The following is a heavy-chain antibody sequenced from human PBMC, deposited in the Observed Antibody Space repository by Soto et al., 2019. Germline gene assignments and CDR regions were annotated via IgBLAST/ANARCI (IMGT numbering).Heavy chain of an antibody. CDR3: ARGGTSIAAAGTLKYSWFDP. D-gene: IGHD6-13*01. CDR1: GGSFSGYY. Sequence: SETLSRTCAVYGGSFSGYYWSWIRQPPGKGLEWIGEINHSGSTNYNPSLKSRVTISVDTSKNQCSLKLSSVTAADTAVYYCARGGTSIAAAGTLKYSWFDPWGQGTLVTVSS. V-gene: IGHV4-34*01. J-gene: IGHJ5*02. CDR2: INHSGST.